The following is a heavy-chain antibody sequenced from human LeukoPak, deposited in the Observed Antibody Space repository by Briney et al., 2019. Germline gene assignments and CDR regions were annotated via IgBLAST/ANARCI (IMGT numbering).Heavy chain of an antibody. CDR3: ARSNHADDY. J-gene: IGHJ4*02. CDR2: INTGGSST. D-gene: IGHD4-11*01. CDR1: GFTFSNYW. V-gene: IGHV3-74*01. Sequence: PGGSLRLSCAASGFTFSNYWMHWVGQVPGKGLVWVSRINTGGSSTTYADSVKGRFTISRDNAKNTLYLQMNSLRAEDTAVYYCARSNHADDYWGQGTLVTVSS.